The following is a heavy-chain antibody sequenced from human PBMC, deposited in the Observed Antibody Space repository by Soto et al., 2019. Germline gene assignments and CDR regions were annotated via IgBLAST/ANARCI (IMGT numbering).Heavy chain of an antibody. CDR1: GGSISSYY. Sequence: TSETLSLTCTVSGGSISSYYWSWIRQPPGKGLEWIGYIYYSGSTNYNPSLKSRVTISVDTSKNQFSLKLSSVTAADTAVYYCARHGPGTGFDYWGQGTLVTVSS. V-gene: IGHV4-59*08. D-gene: IGHD6-13*01. CDR2: IYYSGST. J-gene: IGHJ4*02. CDR3: ARHGPGTGFDY.